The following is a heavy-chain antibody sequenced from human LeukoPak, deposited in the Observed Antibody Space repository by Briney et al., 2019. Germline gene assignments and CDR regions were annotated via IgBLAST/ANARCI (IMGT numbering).Heavy chain of an antibody. D-gene: IGHD5-18*01. J-gene: IGHJ4*02. CDR1: GGSISSSSYY. V-gene: IGHV4-39*01. CDR3: ASFGYSYGESLEDY. Sequence: SETLSLTCTVSGGSISSSSYYWGWIRQPPGKGLEWIGSIYYSGSTYYNPSLKSRVTISVDTSKNQFSLKLSSVTAADTAVYYCASFGYSYGESLEDYWGQGTLVTASS. CDR2: IYYSGST.